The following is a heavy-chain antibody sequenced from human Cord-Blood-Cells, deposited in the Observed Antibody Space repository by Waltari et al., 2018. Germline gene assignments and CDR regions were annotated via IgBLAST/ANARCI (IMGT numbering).Heavy chain of an antibody. V-gene: IGHV1-8*01. J-gene: IGHJ3*02. Sequence: QVQLVQSGAEVKKPGASVKVSCKASGYTFTSYDINWVRQATGQGLEWMRWMNPNSGNTGYAQKFQGRVTMTMNTSISTAYRELSSLRSEDTAVYYCARGTISLWFRGKNAFDIWGQGTMVTVSS. D-gene: IGHD3-10*01. CDR3: ARGTISLWFRGKNAFDI. CDR1: GYTFTSYD. CDR2: MNPNSGNT.